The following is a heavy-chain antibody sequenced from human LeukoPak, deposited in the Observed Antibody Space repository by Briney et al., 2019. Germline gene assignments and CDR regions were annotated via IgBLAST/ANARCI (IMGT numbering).Heavy chain of an antibody. J-gene: IGHJ5*02. CDR1: GYAFMDYY. Sequence: ASVKVSCKASGYAFMDYYMHWVKQAPDKGLEWMGRVDPEDGETRFAEKFQGRFTMTVDTSTNTAYMELNRLRYEDTAVYYCAFGAQLLAPPWGQGTLVTVSS. CDR3: AFGAQLLAPP. CDR2: VDPEDGET. D-gene: IGHD5-24*01. V-gene: IGHV1-69-2*01.